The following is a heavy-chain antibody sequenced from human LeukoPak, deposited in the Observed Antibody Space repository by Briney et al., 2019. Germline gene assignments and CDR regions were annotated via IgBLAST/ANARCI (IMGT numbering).Heavy chain of an antibody. CDR2: FDPEDGET. V-gene: IGHV1-24*01. CDR3: ARTVYYDSRAYYYYYMDV. CDR1: GYTLTELS. D-gene: IGHD3-22*01. J-gene: IGHJ6*03. Sequence: ASVKVSCKVSGYTLTELSMHWVRQAPGKGLEWMGGFDPEDGETIYAQKFQGRVTMTEDTSTDTAYMELSSLRSEDTAVYYCARTVYYDSRAYYYYYMDVWGKGTTVTVSS.